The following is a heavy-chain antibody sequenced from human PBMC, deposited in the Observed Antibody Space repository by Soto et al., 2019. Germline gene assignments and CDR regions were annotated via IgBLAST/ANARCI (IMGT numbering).Heavy chain of an antibody. CDR2: ISGSGGST. V-gene: IGHV3-23*01. Sequence: GGSLRLSCAASGFTFSSYAMSWVRQAPGKGLEWVSAISGSGGSTYYADSVKGRFTISRDNSKNTLYLQMNSLRAEDTAVYYCAKAALLWFGELLPREYYFDYWGQGTLVTVSS. D-gene: IGHD3-10*01. J-gene: IGHJ4*02. CDR3: AKAALLWFGELLPREYYFDY. CDR1: GFTFSSYA.